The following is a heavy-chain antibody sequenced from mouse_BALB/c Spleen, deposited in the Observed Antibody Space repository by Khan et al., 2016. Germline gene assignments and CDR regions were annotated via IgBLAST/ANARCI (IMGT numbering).Heavy chain of an antibody. J-gene: IGHJ2*01. Sequence: QVQLQQPGAELARPGASVKMSCKASGYTFTIYTMHWVKQRPGQGLEWIGYINPSSGYTNYNQKFKDKATLTADKSSSTAYMQLSSLTSEDSAVYYSARSRRMGGNYLFDYWGQGTTLTVSS. D-gene: IGHD2-1*01. CDR2: INPSSGYT. V-gene: IGHV1-4*01. CDR1: GYTFTIYT. CDR3: ARSRRMGGNYLFDY.